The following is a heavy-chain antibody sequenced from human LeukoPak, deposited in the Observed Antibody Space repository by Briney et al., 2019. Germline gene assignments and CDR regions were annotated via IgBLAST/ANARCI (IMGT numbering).Heavy chain of an antibody. Sequence: GGSLRLSCAASGFTFSSYSMNWVRQAPGKGLEWVSSISSSSSYIYYADSVKGRFTISRDNAKNSLYLQMNSLRAEDTAVYYCARAIKYCSSTSCPLGYWGQGTPVTVSS. CDR1: GFTFSSYS. J-gene: IGHJ4*02. CDR2: ISSSSSYI. V-gene: IGHV3-21*01. D-gene: IGHD2-2*01. CDR3: ARAIKYCSSTSCPLGY.